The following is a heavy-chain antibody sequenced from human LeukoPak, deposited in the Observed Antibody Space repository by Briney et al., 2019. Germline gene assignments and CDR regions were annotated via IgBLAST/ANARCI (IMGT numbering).Heavy chain of an antibody. V-gene: IGHV4-59*08. Sequence: SETLSLTFAVYGGSFSGYYWSWIRQSPGKGLEWVGYVYNSGDTGKNPSLKSRVTILLDTSKNQCSLKLTSVSAADTAVYYCARLKLGAYFDLWGRGTLVTVSS. D-gene: IGHD3-16*01. CDR3: ARLKLGAYFDL. CDR2: VYNSGDT. J-gene: IGHJ2*01. CDR1: GGSFSGYY.